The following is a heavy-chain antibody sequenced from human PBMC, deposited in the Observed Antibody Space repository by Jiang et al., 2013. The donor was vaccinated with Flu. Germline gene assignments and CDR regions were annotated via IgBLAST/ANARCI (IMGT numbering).Heavy chain of an antibody. V-gene: IGHV6-1*01. D-gene: IGHD3-22*01. J-gene: IGHJ5*02. CDR2: TYYRSKWYN. Sequence: SQTLSLTCAISGDSVSSNSAAWNWIRQSPSRGLEWLGRTYYRSKWYNDYAVSVKSRITINPDTSKNQFSLQLNSVTPEDTAVYYCARAPTYYYDSSGSLDPWGQGTLVHRLL. CDR3: ARAPTYYYDSSGSLDP. CDR1: GDSVSSNSAA.